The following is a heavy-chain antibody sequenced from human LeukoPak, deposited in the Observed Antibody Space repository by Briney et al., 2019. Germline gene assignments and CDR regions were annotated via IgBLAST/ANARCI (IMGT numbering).Heavy chain of an antibody. CDR3: ARGIGDSGVYLND. V-gene: IGHV1-8*02. CDR1: GYTFTSYD. CDR2: MNPNSGNT. J-gene: IGHJ4*02. Sequence: ASVKVSCTASGYTFTSYDINWVRQATGQGLEWRGWMNPNSGNTGYAQKFHGRVTMTRNTSISTDYIELSSLRSQNTAVYYCARGIGDSGVYLNDWGQGTLVTVSS. D-gene: IGHD3-22*01.